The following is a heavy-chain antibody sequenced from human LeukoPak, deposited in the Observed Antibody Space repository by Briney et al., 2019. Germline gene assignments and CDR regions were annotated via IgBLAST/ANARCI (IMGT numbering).Heavy chain of an antibody. D-gene: IGHD6-6*01. CDR3: ARHEAARVPSAYGMDA. CDR1: GGSFSSGGYY. Sequence: SETLSLTCTVSGGSFSSGGYYWSWIRQHPGKGLEWIGSIYNSGSTYYNPSLKSRVTISVDTSKNQFSLKLSSVTAADTAVYYCARHEAARVPSAYGMDAWGQGTTVTVSS. CDR2: IYNSGST. V-gene: IGHV4-31*03. J-gene: IGHJ6*02.